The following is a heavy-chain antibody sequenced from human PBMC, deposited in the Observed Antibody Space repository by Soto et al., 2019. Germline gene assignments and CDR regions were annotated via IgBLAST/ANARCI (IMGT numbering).Heavy chain of an antibody. CDR3: ARAPQLLFYYYYYMDV. D-gene: IGHD2-2*01. J-gene: IGHJ6*03. Sequence: QVQLQESGPGLAKPSQTLSLTCTVSGGSISSGDNYWSWIRQHPGKGLEWIAFIYYSGSTYYNPSLKSRVTISVDTSNNQFSLKLSSVTAADTAVYYCARAPQLLFYYYYYMDVWGKGTTVTVSS. V-gene: IGHV4-31*03. CDR2: IYYSGST. CDR1: GGSISSGDNY.